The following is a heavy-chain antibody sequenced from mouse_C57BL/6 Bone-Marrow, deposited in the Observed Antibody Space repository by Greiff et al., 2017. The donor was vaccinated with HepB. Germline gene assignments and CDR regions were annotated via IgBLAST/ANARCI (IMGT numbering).Heavy chain of an antibody. CDR1: GYTFTSYW. V-gene: IGHV1-55*01. D-gene: IGHD1-1*01. J-gene: IGHJ2*01. CDR2: IYPGSGST. Sequence: VHLVESGAELVKPGASVKMSCKASGYTFTSYWITWVKQRPGQGLEWIGDIYPGSGSTNYNEKFKSKATLTVDTSSSTAYMQLSSLTSEDSAVYYCAREGAVVATDYFDYWGQGTTLTVSS. CDR3: AREGAVVATDYFDY.